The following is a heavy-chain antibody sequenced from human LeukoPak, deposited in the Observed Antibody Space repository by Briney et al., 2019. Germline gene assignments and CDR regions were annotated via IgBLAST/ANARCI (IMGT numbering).Heavy chain of an antibody. CDR2: ISYDGSNK. Sequence: GGSLRLSCAASGFTFSSYAMHWVRQAPGKGLEWMAVISYDGSNKYYADSVKGRFTISRDNSKNTLYLQMNSLRAEDTAVYYCARSITMVRGSNFDYWGQGTLVTVSS. CDR3: ARSITMVRGSNFDY. J-gene: IGHJ4*02. V-gene: IGHV3-30-3*01. D-gene: IGHD3-10*01. CDR1: GFTFSSYA.